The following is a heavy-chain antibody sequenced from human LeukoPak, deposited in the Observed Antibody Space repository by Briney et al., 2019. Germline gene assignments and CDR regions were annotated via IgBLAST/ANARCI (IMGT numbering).Heavy chain of an antibody. CDR1: GYTFTSYY. V-gene: IGHV1-2*06. Sequence: ASVKVSCKASGYTFTSYYMHWVRQAPGQGLEWMGRISPNSGGTNYAQKFQGRVTMTRDTSISTAYMELSRLRSDDTAVYYCARDLVTDYYGSGIDYWGQGTLVTVSS. J-gene: IGHJ4*02. D-gene: IGHD3-10*01. CDR2: ISPNSGGT. CDR3: ARDLVTDYYGSGIDY.